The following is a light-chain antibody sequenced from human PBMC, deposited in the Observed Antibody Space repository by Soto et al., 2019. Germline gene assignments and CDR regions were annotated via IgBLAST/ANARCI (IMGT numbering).Light chain of an antibody. CDR2: EVS. Sequence: QAVVTQPASVSGSLGQSITISCTGTSSDIGGYNYVSWYQQHPGKAPKLMIYEVSYRPSGVSNRFSGSKSGNTASLTISGLQAEDEADYYCSSYTDTITMFGGGTKVTVL. CDR1: SSDIGGYNY. CDR3: SSYTDTITM. J-gene: IGLJ3*02. V-gene: IGLV2-14*01.